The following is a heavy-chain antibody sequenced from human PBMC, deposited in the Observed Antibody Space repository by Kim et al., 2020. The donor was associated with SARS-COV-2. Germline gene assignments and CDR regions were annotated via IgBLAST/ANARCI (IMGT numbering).Heavy chain of an antibody. J-gene: IGHJ4*02. CDR1: GYTFTTYY. D-gene: IGHD6-19*01. CDR2: INLSGGST. CDR3: ARGQPDHSGWYEY. V-gene: IGHV1-46*01. Sequence: ASVQVSCKASGYTFTTYYIHWLRQAPGQGPEWMGLINLSGGSTRYAQKFEGRITMTRDTSTSTIYMELSSLRSEDTAVYYCARGQPDHSGWYEYWGQGTLLTVSS.